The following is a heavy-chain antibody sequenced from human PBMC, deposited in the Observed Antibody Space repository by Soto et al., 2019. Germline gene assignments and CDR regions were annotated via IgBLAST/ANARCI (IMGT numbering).Heavy chain of an antibody. CDR1: GFTFSSYG. D-gene: IGHD3-16*01. CDR2: ISDDGSNK. V-gene: IGHV3-30*18. CDR3: AKEITTEEVFGNY. Sequence: QVQLVESGGGVVQPGRSLRLSCAASGFTFSSYGMHWVRQAPGKGLEWVAVISDDGSNKYYADSVKGRFTISRDNSKNTLYLQMNSLRAEDTAVYYCAKEITTEEVFGNYWGQGTLVTVSS. J-gene: IGHJ4*02.